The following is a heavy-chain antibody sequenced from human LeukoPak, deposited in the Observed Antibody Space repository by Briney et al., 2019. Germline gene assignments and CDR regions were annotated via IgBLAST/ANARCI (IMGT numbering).Heavy chain of an antibody. CDR3: ARARAGMAVAGTDAFDI. CDR2: IYTSGST. Sequence: SETLSLTCTVSGGSISSYYWSWIRQPAGKGLEWIGSIYTSGSTNYDPSLKSRVTMSVDTSKNQFSLKLSSVTAANTAVYYCARARAGMAVAGTDAFDIWGQGTMVTVSS. D-gene: IGHD6-19*01. V-gene: IGHV4-4*07. J-gene: IGHJ3*02. CDR1: GGSISSYY.